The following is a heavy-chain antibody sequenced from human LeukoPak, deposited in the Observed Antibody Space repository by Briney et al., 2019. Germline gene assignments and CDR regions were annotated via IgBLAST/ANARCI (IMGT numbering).Heavy chain of an antibody. V-gene: IGHV3-21*01. CDR2: ISTSSSYI. CDR1: GFTFSSYE. CDR3: ARGADNSGSFVILDY. Sequence: GGSLRLSCAASGFTFSSYEMNWVRQAPGKGLEWVSSISTSSSYIYYADSVKGRFTISRHNAKNSLYLQVNSLRAEDTAVYYCARGADNSGSFVILDYWGQGTLVTVSS. D-gene: IGHD3-10*01. J-gene: IGHJ4*02.